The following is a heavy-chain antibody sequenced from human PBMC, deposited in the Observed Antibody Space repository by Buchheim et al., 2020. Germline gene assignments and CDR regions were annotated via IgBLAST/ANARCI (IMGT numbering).Heavy chain of an antibody. V-gene: IGHV1-69*04. CDR1: GGTFSSYA. J-gene: IGHJ6*02. CDR2: IIPILGIA. Sequence: QVQLVQSGAEVKKPGSSVKVSCKASGGTFSSYAISWVRQAPGQGLEWMGRIIPILGIANYAQKFQGRVTITADKSTSPAYMELSSLRSEDTAVYYCARNRVRNFWSGYYYGMDVWGQGTT. D-gene: IGHD3-3*01. CDR3: ARNRVRNFWSGYYYGMDV.